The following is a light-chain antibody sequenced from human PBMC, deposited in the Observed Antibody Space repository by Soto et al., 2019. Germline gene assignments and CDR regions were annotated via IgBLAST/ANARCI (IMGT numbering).Light chain of an antibody. J-gene: IGKJ1*01. V-gene: IGKV1-5*01. CDR2: DAS. CDR3: EEYYSTLRT. CDR1: RSISGQ. Sequence: GDRFTVTFRASRSISGQLAWYQQRPGKAPNLLISDASNLNGGVPSRFSVSGSGTELTLTFSSLQAEDGAVYKCEEYYSTLRTFGQGGKV.